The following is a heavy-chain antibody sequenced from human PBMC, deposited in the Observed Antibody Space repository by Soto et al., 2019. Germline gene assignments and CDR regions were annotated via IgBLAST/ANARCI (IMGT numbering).Heavy chain of an antibody. Sequence: SVKVSCKASGGTFSSYTISWVRQAPGQGLEWMGRIIPIPGIANYAQKFQGRVTITADKSTSTAYMELSSLRSEDTAVYYCARGAAMVNGDAFDIWGQGTMVTVSS. CDR2: IIPIPGIA. V-gene: IGHV1-69*02. CDR3: ARGAAMVNGDAFDI. CDR1: GGTFSSYT. D-gene: IGHD5-18*01. J-gene: IGHJ3*02.